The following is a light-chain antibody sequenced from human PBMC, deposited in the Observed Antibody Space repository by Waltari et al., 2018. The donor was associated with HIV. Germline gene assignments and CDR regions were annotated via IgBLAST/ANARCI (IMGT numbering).Light chain of an antibody. CDR3: AAWDGSLSGFWV. CDR1: SSNIGSNY. V-gene: IGLV1-47*01. Sequence: QSVLTRPPSASGTPGQRVTISCSGSSSNIGSNYVYWYQQLPGTAPKLLIYRNNQRPSGVPDRFSGSKSATSASLAISGLRSEDEADYYCAAWDGSLSGFWVFGGGTKLAVL. J-gene: IGLJ3*02. CDR2: RNN.